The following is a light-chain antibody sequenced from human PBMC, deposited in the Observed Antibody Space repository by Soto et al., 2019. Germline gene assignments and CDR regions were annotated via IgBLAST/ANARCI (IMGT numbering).Light chain of an antibody. Sequence: DIQMTQSPSSQSASVGDRVTITCRASQSIDTYLNWYQQKPGKAPKLLIYGASSLQSGVPYSFSGSGSGTDFALTISSLQPEDFATYYCQQTYSTPPTFGQGTYLEIK. V-gene: IGKV1-39*01. CDR1: QSIDTY. CDR3: QQTYSTPPT. CDR2: GAS. J-gene: IGKJ2*01.